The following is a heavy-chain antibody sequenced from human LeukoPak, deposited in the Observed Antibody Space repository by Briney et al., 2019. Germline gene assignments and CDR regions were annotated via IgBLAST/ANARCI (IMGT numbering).Heavy chain of an antibody. D-gene: IGHD1-20*01. CDR1: GGSISSSSHY. Sequence: SETLSLTCAVSGGSISSSSHYWGWIRQPPGKGLEWIGSVFYSGNTFYNPSLRSRVTISIDTSKTRFSLILTSVTAADAAVYSWARLGKNCGINGTSGRGVDYWGQGTLVTVSS. V-gene: IGHV4-39*01. CDR3: ARLGKNCGINGTSGRGVDY. J-gene: IGHJ4*02. CDR2: VFYSGNT.